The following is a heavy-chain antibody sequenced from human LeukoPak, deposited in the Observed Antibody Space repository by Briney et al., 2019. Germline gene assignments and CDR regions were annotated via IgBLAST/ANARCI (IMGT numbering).Heavy chain of an antibody. Sequence: ASVKVSCKASGYTFTGYYMHWVRQAPGQGLEWMGWIDPNSGGTNYAQKFQGRVTMTWDTSISTAYMELSRLRSDDTAVYYCARDGDCSSTSCPFDYWGQGTLVTVSS. D-gene: IGHD2-2*01. V-gene: IGHV1-2*02. CDR2: IDPNSGGT. CDR3: ARDGDCSSTSCPFDY. J-gene: IGHJ4*02. CDR1: GYTFTGYY.